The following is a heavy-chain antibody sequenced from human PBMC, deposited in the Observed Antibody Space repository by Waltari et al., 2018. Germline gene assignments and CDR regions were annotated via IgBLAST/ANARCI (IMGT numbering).Heavy chain of an antibody. CDR2: HNPDTGHP. J-gene: IGHJ4*02. D-gene: IGHD4-17*01. V-gene: IGHV7-4-1*02. Sequence: QVQLVQSGSEVKKPGASVKVSCKASGYAFNTYAINWVRQAPGQGLQWMGWHNPDTGHPTSAPGFTGRFVFSLDTSVTTTFLQISDLRAEDTPVYFCARDHTIYGDYSSDLWGQGALVTVSS. CDR3: ARDHTIYGDYSSDL. CDR1: GYAFNTYA.